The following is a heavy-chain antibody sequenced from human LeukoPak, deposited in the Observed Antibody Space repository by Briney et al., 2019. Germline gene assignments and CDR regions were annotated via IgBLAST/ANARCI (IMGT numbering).Heavy chain of an antibody. CDR1: GGSISSSSYY. Sequence: SETLSLTCTVSGGSISSSSYYWGWIRQPPGKGLEWIGSIYYSGSTYYNPSLKSRVTISVDTSKNQFSLKLSSVTAADTAVYYCAREGGYSYGYDDAFDIWGQGTMVTVSS. CDR2: IYYSGST. J-gene: IGHJ3*02. CDR3: AREGGYSYGYDDAFDI. V-gene: IGHV4-39*07. D-gene: IGHD5-18*01.